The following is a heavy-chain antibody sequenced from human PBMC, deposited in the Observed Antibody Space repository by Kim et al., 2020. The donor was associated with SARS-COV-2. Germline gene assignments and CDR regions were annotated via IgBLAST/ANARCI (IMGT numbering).Heavy chain of an antibody. D-gene: IGHD6-13*01. J-gene: IGHJ4*02. CDR3: ASSRMWQQQEDDY. CDR2: ISSSSSYI. Sequence: GGSLRLSCAASGFTFSSYSMNWVRQAPGKGLEWVSSISSSSSYIYYADSVKGRFTISRDNAKNSLYLQMNSLRAEDTAVYYCASSRMWQQQEDDYWGQGTLVTVSS. CDR1: GFTFSSYS. V-gene: IGHV3-21*01.